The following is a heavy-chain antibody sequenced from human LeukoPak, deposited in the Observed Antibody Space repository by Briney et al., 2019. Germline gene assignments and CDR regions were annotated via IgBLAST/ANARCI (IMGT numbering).Heavy chain of an antibody. V-gene: IGHV4-34*01. CDR3: ARRVAHRSLDY. D-gene: IGHD1-14*01. J-gene: IGHJ4*02. CDR2: INHSGST. Sequence: PSETLSLTCAVYGGSFSGYYWSWIRQPPGKGLEWIGEINHSGSTNYNPSLKSRVTISVDTSKNQFSLKLSSVTAADTAVYYCARRVAHRSLDYWGQGTLVTVSS. CDR1: GGSFSGYY.